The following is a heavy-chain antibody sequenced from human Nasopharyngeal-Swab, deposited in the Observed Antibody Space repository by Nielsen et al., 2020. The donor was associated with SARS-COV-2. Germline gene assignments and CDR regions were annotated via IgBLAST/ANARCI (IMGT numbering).Heavy chain of an antibody. Sequence: GESLKISCVASGFTFTTCAMNWVRQAQGKGLEWVSSINGDAKETFYADSVRGRFTISRDNSGNALYLQMNSLRADDTALYYCARGWSNYGGDIHYWGQGTLVTVAS. CDR1: GFTFTTCA. CDR2: INGDAKET. V-gene: IGHV3-23*01. J-gene: IGHJ4*02. CDR3: ARGWSNYGGDIHY. D-gene: IGHD4-23*01.